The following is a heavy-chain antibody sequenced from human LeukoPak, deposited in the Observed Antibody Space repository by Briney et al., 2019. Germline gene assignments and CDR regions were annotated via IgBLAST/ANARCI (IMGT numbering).Heavy chain of an antibody. V-gene: IGHV4-34*01. D-gene: IGHD3-10*01. J-gene: IGHJ4*02. CDR3: TTMVREAFDY. Sequence: SETLSLTCAVYGGSSSGYYWSWIRQPPGKGLEWIGEINHSGSTNYNPSLKSRATISVDTSKNQFSLKLSSVTAADTAVYYCTTMVREAFDYWGQGTLVTVSS. CDR2: INHSGST. CDR1: GGSSSGYY.